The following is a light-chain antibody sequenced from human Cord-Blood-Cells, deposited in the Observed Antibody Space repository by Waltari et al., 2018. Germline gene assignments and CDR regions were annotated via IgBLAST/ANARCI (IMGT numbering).Light chain of an antibody. V-gene: IGLV2-11*01. J-gene: IGLJ2*01. CDR1: SSDVGGFNS. Sequence: QSALTQPRPVSGSPGQSVTLSCPGTSSDVGGFNSVSWYQQHPGKAPKLIIYDVSKRPSGVPDRFSGSKSGNTASLTISGLQAEDEADYYCCSYAGSYTLVFGGGTKLTVL. CDR3: CSYAGSYTLV. CDR2: DVS.